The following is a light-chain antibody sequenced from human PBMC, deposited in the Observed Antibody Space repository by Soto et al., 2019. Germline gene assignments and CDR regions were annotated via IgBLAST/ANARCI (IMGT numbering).Light chain of an antibody. CDR3: QAYDNSLGVSVL. Sequence: QSVLTQPASVSGSPGQSITISCTGTTSDVGRYDYVSWYQQHPGKAPKLVIFEVTRRPSESSNRFSGSKSGNTASLTISGLLAEDEADYYCQAYDNSLGVSVLFGGGTKLNVL. V-gene: IGLV2-14*01. CDR1: TSDVGRYDY. CDR2: EVT. J-gene: IGLJ3*02.